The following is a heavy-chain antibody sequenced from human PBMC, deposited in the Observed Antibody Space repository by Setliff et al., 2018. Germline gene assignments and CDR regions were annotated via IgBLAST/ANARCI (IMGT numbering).Heavy chain of an antibody. V-gene: IGHV4-59*01. CDR2: VRYTGRA. J-gene: IGHJ6*04. CDR3: ARVIDAFYNYPDV. Sequence: PSETLSLTCSVSGGSISPYYWGWIRQSPKTGLEFIAHVRYTGRADYNPSLRSRASISIDTSKRQFSLKLRSLAAADTAIYYCARVIDAFYNYPDVWGKGNPGHRLL. D-gene: IGHD2-21*01. CDR1: GGSISPYY.